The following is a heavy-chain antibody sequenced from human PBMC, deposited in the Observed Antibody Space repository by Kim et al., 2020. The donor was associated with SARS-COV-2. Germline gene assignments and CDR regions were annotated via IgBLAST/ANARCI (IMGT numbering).Heavy chain of an antibody. CDR1: GGTFSRYA. Sequence: SVKVSCKASGGTFSRYAISWVRQAPGQGLEWMGGIIPSFGPANYAQKFRGRVTISADEFTSTASMELSSLRSEDTAVYYCARGPDRPIYDSSASYSLAFAFWGQGTLVTVSS. CDR2: IIPSFGPA. J-gene: IGHJ4*02. D-gene: IGHD3-22*01. CDR3: ARGPDRPIYDSSASYSLAFAF. V-gene: IGHV1-69*13.